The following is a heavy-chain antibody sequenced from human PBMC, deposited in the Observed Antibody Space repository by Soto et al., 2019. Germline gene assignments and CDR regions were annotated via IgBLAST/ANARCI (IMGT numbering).Heavy chain of an antibody. V-gene: IGHV1-24*01. Sequence: GASVKVSCKVSGYTLTELSMHWVRQAPGKGLEWMGGFDPEDGETIYAQKFQGRVTMTEGTSTDTAYMELSSLRSEDTAVYYCATVSFQTLVRGVTDYYHYYMDVWGKGTTVTVSS. CDR1: GYTLTELS. J-gene: IGHJ6*03. CDR2: FDPEDGET. CDR3: ATVSFQTLVRGVTDYYHYYMDV. D-gene: IGHD3-10*01.